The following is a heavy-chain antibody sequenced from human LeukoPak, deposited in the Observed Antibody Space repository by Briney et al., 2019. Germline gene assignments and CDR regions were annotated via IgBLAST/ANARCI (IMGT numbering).Heavy chain of an antibody. V-gene: IGHV3-15*01. CDR3: TTGNY. Sequence: PGGSLRLSCAASGFIFSNAWMSWVRQAPGKRLEWVGRIKSKTDGGATDYAAPVKGRFTISRDDSKNTLHLQMNNLKSEDTAVYFCTTGNYWGQGTLVTVSS. CDR1: GFIFSNAW. J-gene: IGHJ4*02. CDR2: IKSKTDGGAT.